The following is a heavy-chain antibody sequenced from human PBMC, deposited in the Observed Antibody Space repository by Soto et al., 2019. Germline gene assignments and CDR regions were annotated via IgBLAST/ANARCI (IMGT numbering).Heavy chain of an antibody. J-gene: IGHJ4*02. CDR1: GFTFSSYS. CDR2: ISSTSTYI. Sequence: GGSLRLSCAASGFTFSSYSMNWVRQAPGKGLEWVSSISSTSTYISYADSLKGRFTISRDNAKNSLYLQMNSLRAEDTAVYYCARDPTRGMITFGGVIVSPFDYWGQGTLVTVSS. V-gene: IGHV3-21*01. CDR3: ARDPTRGMITFGGVIVSPFDY. D-gene: IGHD3-16*02.